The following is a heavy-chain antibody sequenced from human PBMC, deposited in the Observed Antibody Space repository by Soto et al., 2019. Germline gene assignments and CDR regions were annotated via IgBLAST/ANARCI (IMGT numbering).Heavy chain of an antibody. D-gene: IGHD2-21*02. Sequence: QVQLVQSGAEEKKPGASVKVSCKASGYTFTSYAMHWVRQAPGQRLEWMGWINAGNGNTKYSQKFQGRVTITRDTSASRDYTELTSLRAEDTAVYYCARSIVVGTALDYWGQGALVTVSS. J-gene: IGHJ4*02. CDR2: INAGNGNT. V-gene: IGHV1-3*05. CDR1: GYTFTSYA. CDR3: ARSIVVGTALDY.